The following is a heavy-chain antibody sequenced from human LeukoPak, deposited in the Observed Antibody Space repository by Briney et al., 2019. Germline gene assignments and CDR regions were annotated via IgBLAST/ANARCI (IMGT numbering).Heavy chain of an antibody. Sequence: SETLSLTCTVSGGSISSSFYYWGWIRQPPGKGPEWIGGFYYTGSTYYNPSLKSRVTISVDTSKNQFSLKLDSVTAADTAVYYCARLSGSGTYYRRYFDSWGQGTLVTVSS. CDR2: FYYTGST. V-gene: IGHV4-39*01. J-gene: IGHJ4*02. D-gene: IGHD3-10*01. CDR3: ARLSGSGTYYRRYFDS. CDR1: GGSISSSFYY.